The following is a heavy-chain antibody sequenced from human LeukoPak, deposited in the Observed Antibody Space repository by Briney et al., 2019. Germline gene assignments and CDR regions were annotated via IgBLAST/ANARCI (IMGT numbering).Heavy chain of an antibody. J-gene: IGHJ6*03. Sequence: GGSLRLSCAASGFTFNSYGIHWVRQAPGKGLEWVAVISDDGRTTYYADSVKGRFTISRDNSKNTLYLQMNSLRVEDTAVYYCAGGRSITIFGVVINCYYMDVWGKGTTVTVSS. CDR1: GFTFNSYG. CDR3: AGGRSITIFGVVINCYYMDV. D-gene: IGHD3-3*01. CDR2: ISDDGRTT. V-gene: IGHV3-30*03.